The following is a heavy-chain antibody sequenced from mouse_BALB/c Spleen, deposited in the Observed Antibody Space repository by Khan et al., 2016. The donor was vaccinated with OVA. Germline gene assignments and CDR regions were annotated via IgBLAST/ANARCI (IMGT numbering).Heavy chain of an antibody. J-gene: IGHJ2*01. CDR3: ARNREPDYFDY. V-gene: IGHV2-9*02. CDR2: IWAGGST. CDR1: GFSLTSHG. Sequence: VQLQESGPGLVAPSQSLSITCTVSGFSLTSHGVHWVRQPPGKGLEWLGVIWAGGSTNYNSALMSRLSISKDSPKSQVFLKMNSLQTDDTAMYYCARNREPDYFDYWGQGTTLTVSS.